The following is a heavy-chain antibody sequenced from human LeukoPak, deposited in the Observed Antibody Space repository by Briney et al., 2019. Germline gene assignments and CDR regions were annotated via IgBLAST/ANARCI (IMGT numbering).Heavy chain of an antibody. D-gene: IGHD6-6*01. CDR2: IYHSGST. CDR3: ARTRESSSSLRLYYYYYTDV. Sequence: SETLSLTCTVSGGSISTSSYYWSWIRQPPGKGLEWIGYIYHSGSTYYNPSLKSRVTISVDRSKNQFSLKLSSVTAADTAVYYCARTRESSSSLRLYYYYYTDVWGKGTTVTVSS. J-gene: IGHJ6*03. CDR1: GGSISTSSYY. V-gene: IGHV4-30-2*01.